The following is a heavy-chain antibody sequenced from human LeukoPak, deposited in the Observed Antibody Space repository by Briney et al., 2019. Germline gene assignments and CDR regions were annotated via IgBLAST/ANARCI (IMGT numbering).Heavy chain of an antibody. D-gene: IGHD5-12*01. CDR1: GFTFSGSA. CDR2: IRSKPHSYAT. J-gene: IGHJ4*02. Sequence: GGSLRLSCAASGFTFSGSAMHWVRQAAGKGLEWVGRIRSKPHSYATAYAASVKGRFTISRDDSKNMAYLQMNSLKTEDTAVYYCTADLPPPRGYDYPFDYWGQGSLVTVSS. CDR3: TADLPPPRGYDYPFDY. V-gene: IGHV3-73*01.